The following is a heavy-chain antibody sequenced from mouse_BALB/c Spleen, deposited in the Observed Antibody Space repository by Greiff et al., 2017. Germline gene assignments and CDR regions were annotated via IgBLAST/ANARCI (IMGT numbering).Heavy chain of an antibody. CDR3: ARGGTTVVVLYYFDY. D-gene: IGHD1-1*01. CDR2: ISYSGST. V-gene: IGHV3-2*02. CDR1: GYSFTSDYA. Sequence: EVQLQESGPGLVKPAESLSLTCTATGYSFTSDYAWYLIRQSPRNKLEWMGYISYSGSTSYNPTLKSRISITRDTSKNQFFLQLNTVTTEDTATYYCARGGTTVVVLYYFDYWGQGTTLTVSS. J-gene: IGHJ2*01.